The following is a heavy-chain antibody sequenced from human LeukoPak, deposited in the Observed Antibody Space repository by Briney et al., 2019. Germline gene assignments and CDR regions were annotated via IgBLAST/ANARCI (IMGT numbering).Heavy chain of an antibody. Sequence: GGSLRLSCAASGFTFSSYGMHWVRQAPGKGLEWVAVISYDGSNKYYADSVKGRFTISRDNSKNTLYLQMNSLRAEDTAVYYCARDQGGSYWGQGTLVTVSS. CDR2: ISYDGSNK. D-gene: IGHD1-26*01. V-gene: IGHV3-30*03. CDR1: GFTFSSYG. CDR3: ARDQGGSY. J-gene: IGHJ4*02.